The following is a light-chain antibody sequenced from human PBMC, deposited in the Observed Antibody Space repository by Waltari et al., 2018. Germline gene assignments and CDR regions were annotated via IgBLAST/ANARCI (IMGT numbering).Light chain of an antibody. CDR2: DAS. J-gene: IGKJ2*01. Sequence: EIVLTQTPATLPSSPGERATLSCRASQSVGTSLAWYQQKPGQAPRILIWDASNRARGTPARFSGSGSGTDFTLTISGLEPEDFAVYYCQHYGGSPKYTFGQGTKLEIK. CDR3: QHYGGSPKYT. V-gene: IGKV3-11*01. CDR1: QSVGTS.